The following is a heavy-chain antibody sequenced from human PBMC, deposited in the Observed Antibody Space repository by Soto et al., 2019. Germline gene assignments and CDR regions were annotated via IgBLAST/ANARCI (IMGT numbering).Heavy chain of an antibody. CDR2: ISSSSSTI. CDR1: GFTFSSNS. D-gene: IGHD6-19*01. V-gene: IGHV3-48*02. CDR3: ARTLGHSSGWYELSWFDP. Sequence: GGSLRLSCAASGFTFSSNSMNWVRQAPGKGLEWVSYISSSSSTIYYADSVKGRFTISRDNAKNSLYLQMNSLRDEDTAVYYCARTLGHSSGWYELSWFDPWGQGTLVTVSS. J-gene: IGHJ5*02.